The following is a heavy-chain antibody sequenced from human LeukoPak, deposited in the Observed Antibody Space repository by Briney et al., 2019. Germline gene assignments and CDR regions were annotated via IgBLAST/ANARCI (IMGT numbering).Heavy chain of an antibody. D-gene: IGHD1-14*01. V-gene: IGHV4-59*01. CDR2: IYYSGST. J-gene: IGHJ6*04. CDR3: ARATKWGTEMDV. Sequence: SETLSLTCTVSGGSISSYYWSWIRQPPGKGLEWIGYIYYSGSTNYNPSLKSRVTISVDTSKNQFSLKLSSVTAADTAVYYCARATKWGTEMDVWGKGTTVTISS. CDR1: GGSISSYY.